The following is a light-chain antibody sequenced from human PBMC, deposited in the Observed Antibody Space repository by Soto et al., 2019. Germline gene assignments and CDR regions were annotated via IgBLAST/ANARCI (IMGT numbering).Light chain of an antibody. J-gene: IGKJ1*01. CDR2: GAS. CDR3: QQYGSSQWT. CDR1: QSVSSSY. V-gene: IGKV3-20*01. Sequence: EIVLTQSPGTLSLSPGERATLSCRASQSVSSSYLAWYQQKPGQAPRLLIYGASTRATGIPARFSGSGSGTEFTLTISRLEPEDFAVYYCQQYGSSQWTFGQGTKVDIK.